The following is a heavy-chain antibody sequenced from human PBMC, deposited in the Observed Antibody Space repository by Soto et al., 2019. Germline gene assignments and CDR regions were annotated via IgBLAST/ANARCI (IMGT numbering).Heavy chain of an antibody. Sequence: EVQLVESGGGLVKPGGSLRLSCAASGFTFSSGWLNWVRQAPGKGLEWVGRIKGKVHGETTDYAAPVKGRFSISRDDSSNTLHLQMNSLEIEDTAVYYCTADPHYYTRGVAYWGQGALVTVSS. D-gene: IGHD3-3*01. V-gene: IGHV3-15*07. J-gene: IGHJ4*02. CDR3: TADPHYYTRGVAY. CDR1: GFTFSSGW. CDR2: IKGKVHGETT.